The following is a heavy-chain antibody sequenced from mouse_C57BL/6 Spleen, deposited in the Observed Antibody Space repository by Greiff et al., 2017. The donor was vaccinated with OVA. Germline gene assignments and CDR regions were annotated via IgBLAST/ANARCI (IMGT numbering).Heavy chain of an antibody. J-gene: IGHJ4*01. Sequence: VQLQQSGPELVKPGASVKLSCKASGYTFTSCDINWVKQRPGQGLEWIGWIYPRDGSTKYNEKFKGKATLTVDTSSSTAYMELHSLTSEDSAVYFCASYEAMDYWGQGTSVTVSS. CDR2: IYPRDGST. D-gene: IGHD2-3*01. V-gene: IGHV1-85*01. CDR1: GYTFTSCD. CDR3: ASYEAMDY.